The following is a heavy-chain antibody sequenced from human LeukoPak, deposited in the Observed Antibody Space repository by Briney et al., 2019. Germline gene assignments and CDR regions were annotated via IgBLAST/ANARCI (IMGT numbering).Heavy chain of an antibody. CDR3: ARSSMSSSTPVPLFWFDP. Sequence: GGSLRLSFAVSGITLSNYGMTWVRQAPGKGLEWVAGISDTGGRTNYADSVKGRFTISRDNPKNTLYLQMNSLRAEDTAVYYCARSSMSSSTPVPLFWFDPWGQGTLVTVSS. D-gene: IGHD2-2*01. CDR1: GITLSNYG. J-gene: IGHJ5*02. V-gene: IGHV3-23*01. CDR2: ISDTGGRT.